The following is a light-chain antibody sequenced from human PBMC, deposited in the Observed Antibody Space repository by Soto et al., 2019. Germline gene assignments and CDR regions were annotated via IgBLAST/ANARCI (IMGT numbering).Light chain of an antibody. V-gene: IGLV2-14*03. CDR3: SSFASSSTYV. Sequence: QSVLTQPSPQSGSPGQSITISRPRATRELGGYNQVSWYQQHPGKAPKLMIYDVSNRPSGVSNRFSGSKSGNTASLTISGLQAEDEADYYCSSFASSSTYVFGTGTKVTVL. CDR1: TRELGGYNQ. J-gene: IGLJ1*01. CDR2: DVS.